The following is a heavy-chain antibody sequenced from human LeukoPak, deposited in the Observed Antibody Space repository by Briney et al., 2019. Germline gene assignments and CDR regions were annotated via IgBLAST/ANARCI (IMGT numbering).Heavy chain of an antibody. J-gene: IGHJ5*02. V-gene: IGHV1-2*02. D-gene: IGHD1-14*01. Sequence: ASVKVSCKASGYTFTGYYMHWVRQAPGQGLEWMGWINPNSGGTNYAQKFQGRVTMTRDTSISTAYMELSRLRSDDTAVYYCAKSRPLRRKGWFDPWGQGTQVTVSS. CDR1: GYTFTGYY. CDR2: INPNSGGT. CDR3: AKSRPLRRKGWFDP.